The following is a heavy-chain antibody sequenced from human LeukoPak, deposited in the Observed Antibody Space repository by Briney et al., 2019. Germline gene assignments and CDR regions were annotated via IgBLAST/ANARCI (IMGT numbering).Heavy chain of an antibody. V-gene: IGHV4-34*01. CDR1: GGSFSGYY. CDR3: ASFITVAHYYGMDV. J-gene: IGHJ6*02. CDR2: INHSGST. Sequence: SETLSLTCAVYGGSFSGYYWSWIRQPPGKGLEWIGEINHSGSTNYNLSLKSRVTISVDTSKNQFSLKLSSVTAADTAVYYCASFITVAHYYGMDVWGQGTLVTVSS. D-gene: IGHD4-11*01.